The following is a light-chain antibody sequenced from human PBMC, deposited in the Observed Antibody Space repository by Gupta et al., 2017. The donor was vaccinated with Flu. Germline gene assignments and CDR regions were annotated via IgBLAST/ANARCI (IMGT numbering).Light chain of an antibody. CDR3: NSRDSSGNHI. CDR1: SLRSYY. V-gene: IGLV3-19*01. Sequence: SSELTQDPAVSVALGQTVRITCQGDSLRSYYASWYQQKPRQAPVLVIYDKNNRPSGIPDRFSGSSSGNTASLTITGAQAEDEADYYCNSRDSSGNHIFGGGTKLTVL. CDR2: DKN. J-gene: IGLJ2*01.